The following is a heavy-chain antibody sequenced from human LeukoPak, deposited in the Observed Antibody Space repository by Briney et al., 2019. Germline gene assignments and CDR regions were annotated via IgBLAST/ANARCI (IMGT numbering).Heavy chain of an antibody. Sequence: ASVKVSCKTSGYTFTGYYMHWVRQAPGQGLEWMGWINPNSGGTNYAQKFQGRVTMTRDTSISTAYMELSRLRADDTDVYYCARVRYDILTGYQGYYAMDVWGEGTTVTVST. V-gene: IGHV1-2*02. CDR3: ARVRYDILTGYQGYYAMDV. CDR1: GYTFTGYY. D-gene: IGHD3-9*01. J-gene: IGHJ6*01. CDR2: INPNSGGT.